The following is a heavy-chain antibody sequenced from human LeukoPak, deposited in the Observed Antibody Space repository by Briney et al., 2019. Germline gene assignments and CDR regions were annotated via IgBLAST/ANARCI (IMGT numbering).Heavy chain of an antibody. CDR2: IYYSGST. Sequence: ASETLSLTYTVSGGSISSSSYYWGWIRQPPGKGLEWIGSIYYSGSTYYNPSLKSRVTISVDTSKNQFSLRLSSVTAADTAVYYCARGRGVTRSVDFDYWGQGTLVTVSS. CDR1: GGSISSSSYY. CDR3: ARGRGVTRSVDFDY. V-gene: IGHV4-39*07. J-gene: IGHJ4*02. D-gene: IGHD4-17*01.